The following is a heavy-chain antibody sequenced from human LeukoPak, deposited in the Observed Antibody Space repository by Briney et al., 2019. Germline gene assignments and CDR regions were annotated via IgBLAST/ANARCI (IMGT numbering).Heavy chain of an antibody. Sequence: ASVKVSCKASGYTFINYGITWVRQAPGQGLEWMGWISGNNDYTNSAQNLQGRVTMTTDTSTSTAYMELRSLRSDDTAVYYCARGKKGILTMSYYYMDVWGKGTTVTVSS. CDR3: ARGKKGILTMSYYYMDV. CDR2: ISGNNDYT. D-gene: IGHD3-9*01. V-gene: IGHV1-18*01. CDR1: GYTFINYG. J-gene: IGHJ6*03.